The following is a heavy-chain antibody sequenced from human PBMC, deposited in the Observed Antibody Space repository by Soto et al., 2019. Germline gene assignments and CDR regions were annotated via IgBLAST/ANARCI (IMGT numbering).Heavy chain of an antibody. D-gene: IGHD2-15*01. J-gene: IGHJ4*02. CDR3: AKDFTAPLLYCSGGSRYSFFDY. Sequence: PGGSLRLSCAASGFTFSSYGMHWVRQAPGKGLEWVAVISYDGSNKYYADSVKGRFTISRDNSKNTLYLQMNSLRAEDTAVYYCAKDFTAPLLYCSGGSRYSFFDYWGQGTLVTVSS. V-gene: IGHV3-30*18. CDR2: ISYDGSNK. CDR1: GFTFSSYG.